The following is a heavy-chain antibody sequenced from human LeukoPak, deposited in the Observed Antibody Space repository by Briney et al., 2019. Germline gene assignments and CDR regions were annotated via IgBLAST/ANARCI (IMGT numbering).Heavy chain of an antibody. CDR1: GFTFSSYA. D-gene: IGHD2-2*01. J-gene: IGHJ3*02. Sequence: GGSLSLSCAASGFTFSSYAIHWVRQAPGKGLEWVAVISYDEINKYYADSVKGRFTISRDNSKNTMYLQMNSLRAEDTAVYYCAKGDAVVVPADAFDIWGQGTMVTVSS. CDR2: ISYDEINK. CDR3: AKGDAVVVPADAFDI. V-gene: IGHV3-30-3*01.